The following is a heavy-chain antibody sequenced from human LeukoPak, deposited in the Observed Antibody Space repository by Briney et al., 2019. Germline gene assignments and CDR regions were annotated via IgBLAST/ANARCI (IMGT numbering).Heavy chain of an antibody. CDR1: GFTFSSYW. J-gene: IGHJ6*04. D-gene: IGHD2-15*01. Sequence: GGSLRLSCAASGFTFSSYWRSWVRQAPGKGLEWVANIKQGGSEKYYVDSVKGRFTISRDNAKNSLYLQMNSLRAEDTAVYYCARYCSGGSCTYYYYGMDVWGKGTTVTVSS. V-gene: IGHV3-7*03. CDR2: IKQGGSEK. CDR3: ARYCSGGSCTYYYYGMDV.